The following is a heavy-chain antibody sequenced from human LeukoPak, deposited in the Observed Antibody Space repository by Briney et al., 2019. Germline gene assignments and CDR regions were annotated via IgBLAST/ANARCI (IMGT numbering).Heavy chain of an antibody. V-gene: IGHV1-2*02. CDR2: INVNSGGT. CDR3: ARELDDFWSGYYYYYYYGMDV. J-gene: IGHJ6*02. Sequence: ASVKVSCKASGYTFTGYYMHWVRQAPGQGLEWMGWINVNSGGTNYAQKFRGRVTMTRDTSISTAHMELSRLRSDDTAVYYCARELDDFWSGYYYYYYYGMDVWGQGTTVTVSS. D-gene: IGHD3-3*01. CDR1: GYTFTGYY.